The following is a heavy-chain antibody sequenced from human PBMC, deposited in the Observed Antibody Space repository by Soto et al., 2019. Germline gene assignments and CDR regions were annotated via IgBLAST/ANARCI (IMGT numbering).Heavy chain of an antibody. V-gene: IGHV1-2*02. CDR3: AMGGDIVVVVAAMDY. CDR2: INPNSGGT. CDR1: GYTFTGYY. J-gene: IGHJ4*02. Sequence: ASVKVSCKASGYTFTGYYMHWVRQAPGQGLEWMGWINPNSGGTNYAQKFQGRVTMTRDTSISTAYMELSRLRSDDTAVYYCAMGGDIVVVVAAMDYWGQGTLVTVSS. D-gene: IGHD2-15*01.